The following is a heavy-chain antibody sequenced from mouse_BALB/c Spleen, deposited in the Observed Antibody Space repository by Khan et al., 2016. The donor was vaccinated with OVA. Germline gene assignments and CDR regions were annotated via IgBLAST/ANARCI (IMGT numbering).Heavy chain of an antibody. D-gene: IGHD3-1*01. CDR2: ISYSGST. Sequence: EVQLQESGPGLVKPSQSLSLTCTVTGYSITSDYAWNWIRQFPGNKLEWMGYISYSGSTSYNPSLKSRISITRDTSTNQFFLQLNSVTTEDTATYYWGRGRQLGAWFAYWGQGTLVTVSA. CDR3: GRGRQLGAWFAY. V-gene: IGHV3-2*02. J-gene: IGHJ3*01. CDR1: GYSITSDYA.